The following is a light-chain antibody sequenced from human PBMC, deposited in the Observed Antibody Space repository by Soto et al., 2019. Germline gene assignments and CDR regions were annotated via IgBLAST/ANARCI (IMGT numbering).Light chain of an antibody. CDR3: SSYTSSSATRV. CDR1: SSDVGGYNY. Sequence: QSVLTQPASVSASPGQSITISCTGTSSDVGGYNYVSWYQQHPGKAPKLMIYEVSNRPSGVSNRFSGSKSGNTASLTISGLQAEDEDDYYCSSYTSSSATRVFGGGTKLTVL. J-gene: IGLJ3*02. CDR2: EVS. V-gene: IGLV2-14*01.